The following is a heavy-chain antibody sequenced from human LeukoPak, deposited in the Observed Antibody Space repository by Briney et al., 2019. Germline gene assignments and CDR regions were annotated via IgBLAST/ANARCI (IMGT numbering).Heavy chain of an antibody. CDR1: GGSFSGYY. D-gene: IGHD3-22*01. V-gene: IGHV4-34*01. J-gene: IGHJ4*02. CDR2: INHSGST. Sequence: SETLSLTCAVYGGSFSGYYWSWIRQPPGKGLEWIGEINHSGSTNYNPSLKSRVTISVDTSKNQFSLKLSSVTAADAAVYYCARGPELSYYDSSGSYYFDYWGQGTLVTVSS. CDR3: ARGPELSYYDSSGSYYFDY.